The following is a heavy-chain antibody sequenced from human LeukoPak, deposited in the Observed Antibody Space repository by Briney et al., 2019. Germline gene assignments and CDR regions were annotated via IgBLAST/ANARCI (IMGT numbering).Heavy chain of an antibody. D-gene: IGHD2-2*01. V-gene: IGHV4-4*08. CDR1: GSIISYY. J-gene: IGHJ3*02. Sequence: PSETLSLTCTVSGSIISYYWSWIRPPPGKGLEGIGYIYTSGSTNYNPSLKRGVTISVDTSKNQFSLDLSSVTAADTAVYYCARQKCTSTSCLTKNAFDIWGQGTMVTVSS. CDR3: ARQKCTSTSCLTKNAFDI. CDR2: IYTSGST.